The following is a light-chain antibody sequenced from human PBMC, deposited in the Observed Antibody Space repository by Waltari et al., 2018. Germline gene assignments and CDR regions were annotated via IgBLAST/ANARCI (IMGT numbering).Light chain of an antibody. CDR2: SND. Sequence: QSVLTQAPSVSGTPGQRVTISCSGTNYNIGSGPVNWYHQVPGMSPKLLIYSNDQRPSGVPDRFSASKSGTSASLAISGLQSEDEADYYCATWDGRVNGVLFGGGTKVTVL. CDR1: NYNIGSGP. CDR3: ATWDGRVNGVL. V-gene: IGLV1-44*01. J-gene: IGLJ2*01.